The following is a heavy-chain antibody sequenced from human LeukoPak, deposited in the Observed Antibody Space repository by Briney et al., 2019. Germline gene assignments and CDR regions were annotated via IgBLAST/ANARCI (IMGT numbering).Heavy chain of an antibody. CDR2: MNPNSGNT. V-gene: IGHV1-8*03. CDR1: GYTFTSYG. Sequence: ASVKVSCKASGYTFTSYGINWVRQAPGQGLEWMGWMNPNSGNTGYAQKFQGRVTITRNTSISTAYMELSSLRSEDTAVYYCARDLRGSYDSSGYYSLIDAFDIWGQGTMVTVSS. D-gene: IGHD3-22*01. J-gene: IGHJ3*02. CDR3: ARDLRGSYDSSGYYSLIDAFDI.